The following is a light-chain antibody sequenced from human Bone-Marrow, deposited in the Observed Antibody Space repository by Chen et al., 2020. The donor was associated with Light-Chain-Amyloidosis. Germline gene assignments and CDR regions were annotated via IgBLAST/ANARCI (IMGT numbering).Light chain of an antibody. V-gene: IGLV1-40*01. CDR3: QSYDNSLSGSRV. CDR2: ANN. J-gene: IGLJ2*01. CDR1: SSNIGAGFD. Sequence: QSVLTQPPSVSGAPGQRVTISCPGSSSNIGAGFDVHWYQRLPEPAPKLLIYANNTRPSGVPDRFSGSKSGTSASLAITGLQAEDEADYYCQSYDNSLSGSRVFGGGTKLPVL.